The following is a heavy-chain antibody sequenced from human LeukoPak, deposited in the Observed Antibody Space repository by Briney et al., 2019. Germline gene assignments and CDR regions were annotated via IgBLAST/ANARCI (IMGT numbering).Heavy chain of an antibody. V-gene: IGHV3-21*01. CDR1: GFTFSSYS. Sequence: PGGSLRLSCAASGFTFSSYSMNWVRQAPGKGLEWGSSISSSSSYIYYADSVKGRFTISRDNAKNSLYLQMNSLRAEDTAVYYCARGGIAAAGNNWFDPWGQGTLVTVSS. CDR2: ISSSSSYI. J-gene: IGHJ5*02. CDR3: ARGGIAAAGNNWFDP. D-gene: IGHD6-13*01.